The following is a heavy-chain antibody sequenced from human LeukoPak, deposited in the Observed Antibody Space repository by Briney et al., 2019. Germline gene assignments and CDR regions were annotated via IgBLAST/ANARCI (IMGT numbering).Heavy chain of an antibody. J-gene: IGHJ3*02. D-gene: IGHD3-3*01. Sequence: GGSLRLSCAASGLTFSSYGMHWVRQAPGKGLEWVSFIRYDGSKKCYADSVRGRFTISRDNSNYTLYLQMSSLRAEDTAVYYCAKGGRAYYDFWSDLDAFDIWGQGTMVTVS. V-gene: IGHV3-30*02. CDR3: AKGGRAYYDFWSDLDAFDI. CDR2: IRYDGSKK. CDR1: GLTFSSYG.